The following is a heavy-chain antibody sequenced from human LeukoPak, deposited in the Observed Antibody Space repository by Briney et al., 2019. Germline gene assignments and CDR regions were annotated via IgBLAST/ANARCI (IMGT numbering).Heavy chain of an antibody. V-gene: IGHV3-7*03. CDR2: IKQDGSDK. Sequence: GGSLRLSCEVSGFTFSSYWMNWVRQAPGKGLEWVANIKQDGSDKYYVDSVKGRFTISRDNAKNSLYLQMNSLRAEDTAVYYCARVGRHAYYHDSSGYLDYWGQGTLVTVSS. J-gene: IGHJ4*02. CDR3: ARVGRHAYYHDSSGYLDY. CDR1: GFTFSSYW. D-gene: IGHD3-22*01.